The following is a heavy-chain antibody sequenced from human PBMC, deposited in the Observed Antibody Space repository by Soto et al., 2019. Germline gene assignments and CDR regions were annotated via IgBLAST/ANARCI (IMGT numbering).Heavy chain of an antibody. Sequence: TSVKVSCKASGYPFTSYDINWVRQATGQGLEWMGRMNPNRGNTAYAQKFQGRVTMTRNTSISTAYMELSSLRPEDTAVYYCARATSVPAADYYYYMDVWGKGTPVTVSS. CDR2: MNPNRGNT. CDR3: ARATSVPAADYYYYMDV. V-gene: IGHV1-8*01. J-gene: IGHJ6*03. D-gene: IGHD2-2*01. CDR1: GYPFTSYD.